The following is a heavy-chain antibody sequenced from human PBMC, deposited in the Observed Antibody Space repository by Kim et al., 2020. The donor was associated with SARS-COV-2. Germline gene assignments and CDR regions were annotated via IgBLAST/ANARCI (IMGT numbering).Heavy chain of an antibody. Sequence: ASVKVSCKASGYTFTSYGISWVRQAPGQGLEWMGWISAYNGNTNYAQKLQGRVTMTTDTSTSTAYMELRSLRSDDTAVYYCARPLLTGYYTDAFDIWGQGTMVTVSS. V-gene: IGHV1-18*01. D-gene: IGHD3-9*01. CDR2: ISAYNGNT. J-gene: IGHJ3*02. CDR3: ARPLLTGYYTDAFDI. CDR1: GYTFTSYG.